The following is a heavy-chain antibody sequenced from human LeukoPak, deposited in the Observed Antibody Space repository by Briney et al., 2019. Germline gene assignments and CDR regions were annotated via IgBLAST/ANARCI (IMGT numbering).Heavy chain of an antibody. CDR3: ARERGGGSYGYYYYYMDV. V-gene: IGHV1-2*02. CDR2: INPNRGGT. Sequence: ASVKVSCKASGYTFTGYYMHWVRQAPGQGLEWMGWINPNRGGTNYAQKFQGRVTMTRDTSISTAYMELSRLRSDDTAVYYCARERGGGSYGYYYYYMDVWGKGTTVTVSS. J-gene: IGHJ6*03. D-gene: IGHD1-26*01. CDR1: GYTFTGYY.